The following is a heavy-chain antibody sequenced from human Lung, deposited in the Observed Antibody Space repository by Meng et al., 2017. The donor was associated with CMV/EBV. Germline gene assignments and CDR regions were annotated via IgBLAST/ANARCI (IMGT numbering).Heavy chain of an antibody. CDR3: LRRSGGSV. Sequence: DSGPALVKPSETLSLTCAVSGDYITNHNWWAWVRQPPGKGLEWIGEIPHRGSSAYNPSLKSRVSMSIDKSKNQFSLRLTSVTAADTAVYHCLRRSGGSVWGQGTLVTVSS. J-gene: IGHJ1*01. D-gene: IGHD3-10*01. CDR1: GDYITNHNW. CDR2: IPHRGSS. V-gene: IGHV4-4*02.